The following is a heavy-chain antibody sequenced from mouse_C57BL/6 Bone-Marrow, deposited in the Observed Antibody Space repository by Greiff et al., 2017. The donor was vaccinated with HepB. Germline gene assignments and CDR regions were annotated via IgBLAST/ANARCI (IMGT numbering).Heavy chain of an antibody. CDR3: ARGFYYGSSPDY. J-gene: IGHJ2*01. CDR1: GYTFTSYG. Sequence: VQLQQSGAELSRPGASVKLSCKASGYTFTSYGISWVKQRTGQGLEWIGEIYPRSGNTYYNEKFKGKATLTADKSSSTAYMELRSLTSEDSAVYFCARGFYYGSSPDYWGQGTTLTVSS. V-gene: IGHV1-81*01. D-gene: IGHD1-1*01. CDR2: IYPRSGNT.